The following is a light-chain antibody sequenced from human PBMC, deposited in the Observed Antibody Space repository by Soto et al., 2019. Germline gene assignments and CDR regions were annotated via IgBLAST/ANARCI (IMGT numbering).Light chain of an antibody. CDR1: NIGSKS. V-gene: IGLV3-21*04. J-gene: IGLJ1*01. Sequence: SYELTQPPSVSVAPGKTARITCGGNNIGSKSVHWYQQKPRQAPVLVIYYDSDRPSGIPERFSGSNSGNTATLTISRVEAGDEADYYCQVWDSSRGVFGTGTKVTVL. CDR3: QVWDSSRGV. CDR2: YDS.